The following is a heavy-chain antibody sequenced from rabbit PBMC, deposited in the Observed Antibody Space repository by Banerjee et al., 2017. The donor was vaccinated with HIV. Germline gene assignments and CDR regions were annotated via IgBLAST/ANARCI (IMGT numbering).Heavy chain of an antibody. CDR2: IYAGSSHTA. CDR3: ARDTGSSFSSQAMDF. J-gene: IGHJ2*01. Sequence: QSLEESGGGLVKPGASLTLTCKASGFSFNSGDDMCWVRQAPGKGLEWIVCIYAGSSHTAYSATWAKGRSTSPKSSSTSLTLQTTRRPAADTASYFCARDTGSSFSSQAMDFGGPGTLVPVS. CDR1: GFSFNSGDD. V-gene: IGHV1S40*01. D-gene: IGHD8-1*01.